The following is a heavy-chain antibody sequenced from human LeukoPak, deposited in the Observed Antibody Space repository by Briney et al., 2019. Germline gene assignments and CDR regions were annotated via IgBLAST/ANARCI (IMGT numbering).Heavy chain of an antibody. J-gene: IGHJ4*02. Sequence: ASVKVSCKASGYTFTVYYMHWVRQAPGQGLEWMGWINPNSGGTNYAQKFQGRVTMTRDTSISTAYMELSRLRSDDTAVYYCARDGSLLRYFDWLLKDPNFDYWGQGTLVTVSS. CDR2: INPNSGGT. V-gene: IGHV1-2*02. CDR3: ARDGSLLRYFDWLLKDPNFDY. D-gene: IGHD3-9*01. CDR1: GYTFTVYY.